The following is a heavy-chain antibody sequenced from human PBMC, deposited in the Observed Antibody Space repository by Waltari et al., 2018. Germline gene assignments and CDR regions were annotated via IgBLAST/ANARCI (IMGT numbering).Heavy chain of an antibody. V-gene: IGHV5-51*01. Sequence: EVQVVQSGAEVKKPGESLKISCAGSGYSFTTTWLGWVRQMPGKGLEWMGIIYPGDSDTRYSPSFQGQVTISADKSINTAYLQWSTLKASDTAMYYCVVGSSFDYWGQGTLVTVSS. CDR2: IYPGDSDT. CDR1: GYSFTTTW. J-gene: IGHJ4*02. CDR3: VVGSSFDY. D-gene: IGHD3-10*01.